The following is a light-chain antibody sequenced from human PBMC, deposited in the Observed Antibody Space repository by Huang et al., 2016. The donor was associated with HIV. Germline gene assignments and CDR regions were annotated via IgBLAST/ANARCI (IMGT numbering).Light chain of an antibody. J-gene: IGKJ1*01. CDR3: QQRSNWPPGWT. CDR2: DSS. CDR1: QSVSTY. V-gene: IGKV3-11*01. Sequence: EIVLTQSPVTLSLSPGERATLSCRASQSVSTYLVWYQQKPGEAPRLLIYDSSNSASGIPARFSDIGSGTDFTLTISGLEPEDFALYNCQQRSNWPPGWTFGQGTKVEIK.